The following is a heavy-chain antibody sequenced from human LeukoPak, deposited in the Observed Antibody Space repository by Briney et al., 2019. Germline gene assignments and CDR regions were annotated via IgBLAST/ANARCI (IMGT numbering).Heavy chain of an antibody. CDR2: TSSSSSTI. Sequence: PGGSLRLSCAASGFTFSSYGMTWVRQAPGKGLEWVSYTSSSSSTIYYADSVKGRFTISRDNAKNSLYLQLNSLRAEDTAVYYCARVGSERGYSGYDYAGIAVDYWGQGTLVTVSS. V-gene: IGHV3-48*01. CDR3: ARVGSERGYSGYDYAGIAVDY. D-gene: IGHD5-12*01. J-gene: IGHJ4*02. CDR1: GFTFSSYG.